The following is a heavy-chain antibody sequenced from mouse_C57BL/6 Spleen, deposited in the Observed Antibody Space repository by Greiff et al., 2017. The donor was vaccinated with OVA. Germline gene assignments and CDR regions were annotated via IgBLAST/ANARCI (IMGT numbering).Heavy chain of an antibody. CDR1: GYTFTDYY. CDR2: INPNNGGT. Sequence: EVQLQQSGPELVKPGASVKISCKASGYTFTDYYMNWVKQSHGKSLEWIGDINPNNGGTSYNQKFKGKATLTVDKSSSTAYMELRSLTSEDSAFYYCARGFYYFDYWGQGTTLTVSS. J-gene: IGHJ2*01. V-gene: IGHV1-26*01. CDR3: ARGFYYFDY.